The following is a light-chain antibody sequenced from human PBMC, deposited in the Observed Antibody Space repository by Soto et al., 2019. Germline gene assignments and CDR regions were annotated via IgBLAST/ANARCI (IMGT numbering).Light chain of an antibody. V-gene: IGKV3-20*01. CDR2: GAS. Sequence: EIVLTQSPGTLSLSPGERATLSCRASQSVSSSYLAWYQQKPGQAPRLLIYGASSRATGIPDSFSGSGSGTDFTLTISRLEPEDFAVYYCQQYGSSFTWTFGQGTKVDIK. CDR3: QQYGSSFTWT. CDR1: QSVSSSY. J-gene: IGKJ1*01.